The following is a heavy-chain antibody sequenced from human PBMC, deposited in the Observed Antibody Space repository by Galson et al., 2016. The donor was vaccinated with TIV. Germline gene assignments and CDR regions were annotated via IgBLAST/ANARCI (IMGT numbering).Heavy chain of an antibody. J-gene: IGHJ3*02. D-gene: IGHD7-27*01. V-gene: IGHV4-59*01. CDR2: IYYSGST. CDR1: GGSISSSY. CDR3: ARDLGLSAFDI. Sequence: LSLTCPVSGGSISSSYWSWIRQPPGKGLEWIGYIYYSGSTNYNPSLKSRVTISVDTSKNQLSLKLSSVTAADTAVYYCARDLGLSAFDIWGQGTMVTVSS.